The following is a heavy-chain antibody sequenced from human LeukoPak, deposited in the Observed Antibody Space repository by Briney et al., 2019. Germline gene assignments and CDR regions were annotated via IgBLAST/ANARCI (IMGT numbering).Heavy chain of an antibody. CDR3: ARDWQWNFDY. D-gene: IGHD6-19*01. CDR2: ISSSGSSM. Sequence: PGGSLRLSCTASRFTFSDYYMSWIRQAPGKGLEWVSHISSSGSSMYYADSVKGRFTISRDNAKNSLYLQMNRLRADDTAVYYCARDWQWNFDYWGQGTLVTVSS. J-gene: IGHJ4*02. V-gene: IGHV3-11*01. CDR1: RFTFSDYY.